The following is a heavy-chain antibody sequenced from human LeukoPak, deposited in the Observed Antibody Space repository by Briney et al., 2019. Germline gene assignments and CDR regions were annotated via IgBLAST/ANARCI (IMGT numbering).Heavy chain of an antibody. Sequence: GSSVRVSCTASGGTVSSYTISWVRQAPGQGLEWMGGFIPIFGTANYAQKFQGRVTITTDESTSTAYMELSILRSEDTAVYYCARGTDTAMVTGYYYYYMDVWGKGTTVTVS. D-gene: IGHD5-18*01. J-gene: IGHJ6*03. CDR1: GGTVSSYT. CDR3: ARGTDTAMVTGYYYYYMDV. V-gene: IGHV1-69*05. CDR2: FIPIFGTA.